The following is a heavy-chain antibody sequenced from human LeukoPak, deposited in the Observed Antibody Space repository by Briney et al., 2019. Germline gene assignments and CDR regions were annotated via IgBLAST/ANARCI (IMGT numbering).Heavy chain of an antibody. J-gene: IGHJ4*02. V-gene: IGHV5-51*01. CDR3: ATPYPREYCSSSTCYFNY. Sequence: GESLKISCKGSGYRFTDYWIGWVRQMPGKGLEWMGIIYPGDSDTRYSPSFQGQVTISADKSISTAYLQWGSLKASDTAMYYCATPYPREYCSSSTCYFNYWGQGTLVTVSS. CDR2: IYPGDSDT. D-gene: IGHD2-2*01. CDR1: GYRFTDYW.